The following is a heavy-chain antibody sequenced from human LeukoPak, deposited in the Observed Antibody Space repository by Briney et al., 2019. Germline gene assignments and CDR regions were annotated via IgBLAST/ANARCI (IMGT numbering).Heavy chain of an antibody. CDR3: ARDSVVRGAPEFDY. J-gene: IGHJ4*02. CDR1: GFTFDGYG. Sequence: PGGSLRLSCAASGFTFDGYGMSWVRQAPGKGLEWVSGINWNGGSTGYADSVKGRFTISRDNAKNSLYLQMNSLRAEDTAVYYCARDSVVRGAPEFDYWGQGTLVTVSS. V-gene: IGHV3-20*04. D-gene: IGHD3-10*01. CDR2: INWNGGST.